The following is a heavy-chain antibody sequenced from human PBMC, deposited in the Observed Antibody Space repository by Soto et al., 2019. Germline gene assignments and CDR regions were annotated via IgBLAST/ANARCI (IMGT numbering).Heavy chain of an antibody. CDR3: ARAGDYGGIQGLDY. V-gene: IGHV4-59*01. Sequence: QVQLQESGPGLVKPSETLSLTCTVSGGSISSYYWSWIRQPPGKGLEWIGYIYYSGSTNYNPSLESRVTISVDTSKNQFSLKLSSVTAADTAVYYCARAGDYGGIQGLDYWGQGTLVTVSS. J-gene: IGHJ4*02. CDR1: GGSISSYY. CDR2: IYYSGST. D-gene: IGHD4-17*01.